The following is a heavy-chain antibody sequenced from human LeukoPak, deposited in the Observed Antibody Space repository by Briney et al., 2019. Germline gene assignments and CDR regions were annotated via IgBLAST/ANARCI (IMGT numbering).Heavy chain of an antibody. CDR3: ARDWGGALSGFD. Sequence: GGSLRLSCAASGFTFSTYNMNWVRQAPGKGLEWISYITTSGSIIYYADSVRGRFTISRDNAKNSLYLQMNSLRAEDTAVYCCARDWGGALSGFDWGQGTLVTVSS. CDR1: GFTFSTYN. CDR2: ITTSGSII. J-gene: IGHJ4*02. D-gene: IGHD3-9*01. V-gene: IGHV3-48*01.